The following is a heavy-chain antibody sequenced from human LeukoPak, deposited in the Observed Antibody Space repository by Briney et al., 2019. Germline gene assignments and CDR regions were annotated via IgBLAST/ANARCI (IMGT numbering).Heavy chain of an antibody. D-gene: IGHD3-10*01. J-gene: IGHJ6*04. CDR2: ITAYDGNT. CDR3: AKGHASGSWLVDV. V-gene: IGHV3-23*01. Sequence: GGSLRLSCAASGFTFSNYAMNWVRQVPGKGLEWVSGITAYDGNTFYADSVKGRFTISRDNSKNTVNLLMNSLRAEDTAVYHCAKGHASGSWLVDVWVKGTTVTVSS. CDR1: GFTFSNYA.